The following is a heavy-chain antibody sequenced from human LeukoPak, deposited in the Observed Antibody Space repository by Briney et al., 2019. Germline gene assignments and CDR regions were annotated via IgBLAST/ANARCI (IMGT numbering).Heavy chain of an antibody. CDR2: INPSSGGT. J-gene: IGHJ5*02. CDR3: ARDDNSGYYSGP. D-gene: IGHD3-22*01. CDR1: GYTFTSYG. V-gene: IGHV1-2*06. Sequence: ASVKVSCKASGYTFTSYGISWVRQAPGQGLEWMGRINPSSGGTNYAQKFQGRVTMTRDTSISTAYMELSRLRSDDTAVYYCARDDNSGYYSGPWGQGTLDTVSS.